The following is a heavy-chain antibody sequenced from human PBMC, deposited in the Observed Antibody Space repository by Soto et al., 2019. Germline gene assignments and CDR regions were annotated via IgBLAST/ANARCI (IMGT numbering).Heavy chain of an antibody. J-gene: IGHJ6*02. CDR3: ARGIAAFGMDF. CDR2: IYYSGST. CDR1: GGSISSYY. V-gene: IGHV4-59*01. Sequence: PSETLSLTCTVSGGSISSYYWSWIRQPPGKGLEWIGYIYYSGSTNYNPSLKSRVTISVDTSKNQFSLKLSSVTAADTAVYYCARGIAAFGMDFWGQGTTVTVSS. D-gene: IGHD6-13*01.